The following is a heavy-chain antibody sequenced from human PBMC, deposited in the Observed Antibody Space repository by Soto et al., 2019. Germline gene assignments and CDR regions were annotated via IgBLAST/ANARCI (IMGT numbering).Heavy chain of an antibody. V-gene: IGHV3-30*18. CDR3: AKSRWGIYYYFYGMEV. D-gene: IGHD3-16*01. CDR1: GFTFSSYG. Sequence: VGSLRLSCAASGFTFSSYGMHWVRQAPGKGLEWVAVISYDGSNKYYADSVKGRFTISRDNSKNTLYLQMNSLRAEDTAVYYCAKSRWGIYYYFYGMEVWGQGSTCSVSS. CDR2: ISYDGSNK. J-gene: IGHJ6*02.